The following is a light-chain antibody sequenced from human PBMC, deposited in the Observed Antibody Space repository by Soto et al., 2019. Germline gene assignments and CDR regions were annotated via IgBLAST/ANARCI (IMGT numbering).Light chain of an antibody. CDR2: WSS. J-gene: IGKJ4*01. CDR1: QSVLYSSNNKNY. CDR3: KQYYSTPPLT. V-gene: IGKV4-1*01. Sequence: DIVMTQSPDSLAVSLGERATINCKSSQSVLYSSNNKNYLAWYQQKPGQPPKLLIYWSSTRESGVPDRFSGSGSGTDFTLTISSLQAEDVAVYYCKQYYSTPPLTFGGGTKVEIK.